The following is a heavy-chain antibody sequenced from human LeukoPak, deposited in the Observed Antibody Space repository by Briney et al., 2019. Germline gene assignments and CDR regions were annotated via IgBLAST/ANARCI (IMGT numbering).Heavy chain of an antibody. Sequence: ASVKVSCKASGYTFTSYGISWVRQASGQGLEWMGWISAYNGNTNYAQKLQGRVTMTTDTSTSTAYMELRSLRSDDTAVYYCASHMKQQLPNYLGQGTLVTVSS. J-gene: IGHJ4*02. CDR3: ASHMKQQLPNY. D-gene: IGHD6-13*01. CDR2: ISAYNGNT. V-gene: IGHV1-18*01. CDR1: GYTFTSYG.